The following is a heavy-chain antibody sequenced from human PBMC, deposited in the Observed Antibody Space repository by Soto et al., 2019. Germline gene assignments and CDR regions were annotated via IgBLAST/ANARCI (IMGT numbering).Heavy chain of an antibody. J-gene: IGHJ4*02. CDR3: ARQHPRTLAALEIPFDF. CDR2: IHYNGNT. D-gene: IGHD6-25*01. CDR1: DGSMSNFY. V-gene: IGHV4-59*01. Sequence: SQTLSLACTVSDGSMSNFYWGWVRQPQGKGLEWMAYIHYNGNTKYNPSLTSRVTMSLDTSKNQLSLKLTSVTAADTAVYFCARQHPRTLAALEIPFDFWGKGTLVTVSS.